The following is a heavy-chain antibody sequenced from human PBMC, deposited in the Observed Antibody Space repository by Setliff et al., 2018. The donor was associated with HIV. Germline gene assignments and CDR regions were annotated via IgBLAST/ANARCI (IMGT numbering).Heavy chain of an antibody. CDR3: AHRLATVIEGDSFDI. CDR2: IYWDDDK. CDR1: GFSLTTSGVG. D-gene: IGHD2-21*01. J-gene: IGHJ3*02. V-gene: IGHV2-5*02. Sequence: SGPTLVNPTQTLTLTCTFSGFSLTTSGVGVGWIRQPPGMALEWLALIYWDDDKRYNPSLKSRLTITKDTSKNQVILTMTNMDPLEAGTYYCAHRLATVIEGDSFDIWGQGTMVTVSS.